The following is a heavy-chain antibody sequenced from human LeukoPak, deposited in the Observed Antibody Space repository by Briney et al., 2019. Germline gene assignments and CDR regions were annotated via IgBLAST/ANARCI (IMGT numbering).Heavy chain of an antibody. CDR1: GGSFSGYY. D-gene: IGHD5-12*01. V-gene: IGHV4-59*08. Sequence: SETLSLTCAVYGGSFSGYYWSWIRQPPGKGLEWIGYIYYSGNTNYNPSLKSRVTISVDTSKNQFSLKLSSVTAADTAVYYCARLAGGFSRGAFDIWGQGTMVTVSS. CDR3: ARLAGGFSRGAFDI. J-gene: IGHJ3*02. CDR2: IYYSGNT.